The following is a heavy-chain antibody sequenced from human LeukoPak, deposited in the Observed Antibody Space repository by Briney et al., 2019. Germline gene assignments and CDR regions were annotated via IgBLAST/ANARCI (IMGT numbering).Heavy chain of an antibody. CDR2: MYSSGST. CDR1: GGSISSSSYY. V-gene: IGHV4-39*07. D-gene: IGHD1-26*01. Sequence: SETLSLTCTVTGGSISSSSYYWGWIRQPPGKGLEWIGSMYSSGSTYYNPSLKSRVTISVDTSKNQFSLKLSSVTAADTAVYYCATYTGSYYAYWGQGTLVTVSS. CDR3: ATYTGSYYAY. J-gene: IGHJ4*02.